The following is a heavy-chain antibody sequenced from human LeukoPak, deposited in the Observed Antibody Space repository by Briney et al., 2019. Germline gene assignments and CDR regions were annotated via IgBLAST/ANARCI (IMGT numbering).Heavy chain of an antibody. CDR2: TIPIFGTA. V-gene: IGHV1-69*01. CDR1: GGTFSSYA. Sequence: SVKVSCKASGGTFSSYAISWVRQAPGQGLEWMGGTIPIFGTANYAQKFQGRVTITADESTSTAYMELSSLRSEDTAVYYCARASGSYSAFDYWGQGTLVTVSS. D-gene: IGHD1-26*01. CDR3: ARASGSYSAFDY. J-gene: IGHJ4*02.